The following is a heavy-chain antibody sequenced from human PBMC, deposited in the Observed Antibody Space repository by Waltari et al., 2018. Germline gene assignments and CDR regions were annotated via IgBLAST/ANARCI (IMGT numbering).Heavy chain of an antibody. V-gene: IGHV3-74*01. D-gene: IGHD4-17*01. CDR2: IGDDGNNI. CDR3: VRAQRGYGDV. Sequence: EVHLVDYGGGLVQPGGSLRLSCAASGFTFSTAWIHWVRQVPGKGLVWVSRIGDDGNNIIYADSVRGQFTISRDNAKSTVDLQMSSLRGEDTAVYYCVRAQRGYGDVWGQGTLVIVSS. CDR1: GFTFSTAW. J-gene: IGHJ4*02.